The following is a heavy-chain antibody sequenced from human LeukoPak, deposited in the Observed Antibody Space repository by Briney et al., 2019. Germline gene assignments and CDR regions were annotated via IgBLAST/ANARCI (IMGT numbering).Heavy chain of an antibody. CDR1: GFTFSSYA. CDR2: ISSSGSTI. J-gene: IGHJ4*02. Sequence: TGGSLRLSCAASGFTFSSYAMSWVRQAPGKGLEWVSYISSSGSTIYYADSVKGRFTISRDNAKNSLYLQMNSLRAEDTAVYYCARVVAGTLDYWGQGTLVTVSS. CDR3: ARVVAGTLDY. V-gene: IGHV3-48*04. D-gene: IGHD6-19*01.